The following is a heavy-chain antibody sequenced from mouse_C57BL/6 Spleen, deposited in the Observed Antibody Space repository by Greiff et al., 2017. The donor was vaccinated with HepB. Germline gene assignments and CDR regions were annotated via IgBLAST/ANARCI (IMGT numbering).Heavy chain of an antibody. CDR1: GYTFTSYW. CDR2: INPSNGGT. D-gene: IGHD2-1*01. V-gene: IGHV1-53*01. Sequence: QVQLKQPGTELVKPGASVKLSCKASGYTFTSYWMHWVKQRPGQGLEWIGNINPSNGGTNYNEKFKSKATLTVDKSSSTAYMQLSSLTSEDSAVYYCARGGNYGRYAMDYWGQGTSVTVSS. J-gene: IGHJ4*01. CDR3: ARGGNYGRYAMDY.